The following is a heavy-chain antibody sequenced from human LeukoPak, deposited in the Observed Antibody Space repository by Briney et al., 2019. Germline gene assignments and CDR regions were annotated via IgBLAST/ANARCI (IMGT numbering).Heavy chain of an antibody. CDR1: GGSFHRYG. V-gene: IGHV1-69*01. CDR2: IIPIFGTA. CDR3: AFYNNDEHLDY. D-gene: IGHD4-11*01. Sequence: GASVKVSCKASGGSFHRYGINWVRQAPRQGLEWMGGIIPIFGTAKYAQKFQGRVTIIADDSTSTAYMELSGLRSQDTAVFYCAFYNNDEHLDYWGQGTLVTVSS. J-gene: IGHJ4*02.